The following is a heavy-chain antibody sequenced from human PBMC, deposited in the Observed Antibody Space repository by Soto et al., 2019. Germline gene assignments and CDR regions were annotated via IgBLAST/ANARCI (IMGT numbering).Heavy chain of an antibody. Sequence: PSETLSLTCTVSGGSVSSAGYYWSWIRQPPGKGLEWIGYIDYSGSADYNPSLKSRVTMSLDTSKSQFSLKLSSVTAADTAVYYCARQNRAAAGLDYWGRGALVTVSS. CDR3: ARQNRAAAGLDY. V-gene: IGHV4-61*08. J-gene: IGHJ4*02. CDR1: GGSVSSAGYY. D-gene: IGHD6-13*01. CDR2: IDYSGSA.